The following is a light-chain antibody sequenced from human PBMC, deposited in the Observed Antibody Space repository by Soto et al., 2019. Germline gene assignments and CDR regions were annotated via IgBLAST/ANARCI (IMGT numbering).Light chain of an antibody. CDR1: SSNIGAGYD. Sequence: QSVLTQPPSVSGAPGQRVTISCTGSSSNIGAGYDVHWYQQLPGTAPKLLIYSNFNRPSGVPDRFSGSKSDTSASLAITGPQAEDEADYSCQSYDSTLSAVVFGGGTKLTVL. CDR3: QSYDSTLSAVV. V-gene: IGLV1-40*01. J-gene: IGLJ2*01. CDR2: SNF.